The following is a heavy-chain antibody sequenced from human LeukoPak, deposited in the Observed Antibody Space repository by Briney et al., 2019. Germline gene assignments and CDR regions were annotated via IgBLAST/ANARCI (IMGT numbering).Heavy chain of an antibody. CDR2: INWNGGST. J-gene: IGHJ4*02. CDR3: ARSRVRITIFGVAPADFDY. V-gene: IGHV3-20*04. CDR1: GFTFDDYG. D-gene: IGHD3-3*01. Sequence: GGSLRLSCAASGFTFDDYGMSWVRQAPGKGLEWVSGINWNGGSTGYADSVKGRFTISRDNAKNSLYLQMNSLRAEDTAVYYCARSRVRITIFGVAPADFDYWGQGTLVTVSS.